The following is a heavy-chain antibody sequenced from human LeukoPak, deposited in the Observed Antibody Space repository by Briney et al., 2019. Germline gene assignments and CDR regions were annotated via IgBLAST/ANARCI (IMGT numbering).Heavy chain of an antibody. CDR3: ASGTTMVRGRFLDY. Sequence: SETLSLTCTVSGGSISSYYWSWIRQPPGKGLEWIGYIYYSGSTNYNPSLKSRVTISVDTSKNQFSLKLSSVTAADTAVYYCASGTTMVRGRFLDYWGQGTLVTVSS. CDR1: GGSISSYY. CDR2: IYYSGST. J-gene: IGHJ4*02. V-gene: IGHV4-59*01. D-gene: IGHD3-10*01.